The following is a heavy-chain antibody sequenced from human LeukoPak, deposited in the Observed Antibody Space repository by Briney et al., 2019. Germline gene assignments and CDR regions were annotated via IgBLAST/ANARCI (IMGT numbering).Heavy chain of an antibody. CDR1: GFTFSSYA. CDR3: AKANSPYYYDSSGYSTFDY. D-gene: IGHD3-22*01. V-gene: IGHV3-23*01. Sequence: HSGGSLRLSCAASGFTFSSYAMNWVRQAPGKGLEWVSGMSGSGVSPYYADSVKGRFTMSRDNSKNTLYLQMNSLRAEDTAVYYCAKANSPYYYDSSGYSTFDYWGQGTLVTVSS. J-gene: IGHJ4*02. CDR2: MSGSGVSP.